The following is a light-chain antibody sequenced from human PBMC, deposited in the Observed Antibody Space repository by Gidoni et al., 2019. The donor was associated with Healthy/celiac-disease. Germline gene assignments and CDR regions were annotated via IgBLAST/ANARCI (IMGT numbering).Light chain of an antibody. Sequence: IRMPHSPSTLSASVGDRVTITCRASQSISSWLAWYQQKPGKAPKLLIYKASSLESGVPSRFSGSGSGTEFTLTISSLQPDDFATYYCQQYNSYPFTFGPGTKVDIK. CDR2: KAS. V-gene: IGKV1-5*03. CDR1: QSISSW. CDR3: QQYNSYPFT. J-gene: IGKJ3*01.